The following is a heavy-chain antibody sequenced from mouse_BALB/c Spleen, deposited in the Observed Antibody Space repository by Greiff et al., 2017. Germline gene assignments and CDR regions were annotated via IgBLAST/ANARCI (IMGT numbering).Heavy chain of an antibody. Sequence: VMLVESGPGLVAPSQSLSITCTVSGFSLTGYGVNWVRQPPGKGLEWLGMIWGDGSTDYNSALKSRLSISKDNSKSQVFLKMNSLQTDDTARYYCARGYYGSSPWFAYWGQGTLVTVSA. CDR2: IWGDGST. CDR3: ARGYYGSSPWFAY. V-gene: IGHV2-6-7*01. CDR1: GFSLTGYG. J-gene: IGHJ3*01. D-gene: IGHD1-1*01.